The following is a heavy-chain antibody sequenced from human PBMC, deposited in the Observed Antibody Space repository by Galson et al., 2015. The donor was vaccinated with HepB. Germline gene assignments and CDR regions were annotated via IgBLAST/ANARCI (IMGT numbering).Heavy chain of an antibody. CDR3: AKDMSSSGDAFDI. CDR2: ISWNSGSI. D-gene: IGHD3-22*01. J-gene: IGHJ3*02. V-gene: IGHV3-9*01. Sequence: SLRLSCAASGFTFDDYAMHWVRQAPGKGLEWVSGISWNSGSIGYADSVKGRFTISRDNAKNSLYLQMNSLRAEDTALYYCAKDMSSSGDAFDIWGQGTMVTVSS. CDR1: GFTFDDYA.